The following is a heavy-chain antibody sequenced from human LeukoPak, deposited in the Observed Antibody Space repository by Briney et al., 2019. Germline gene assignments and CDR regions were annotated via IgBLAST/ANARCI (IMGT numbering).Heavy chain of an antibody. Sequence: GGSLRLSCAASGFTFSSYGMHWVRQAPGKGLEWVAVIWYDGSNKYYADSVKGRFTISRDNSKNTLYLQMNSLRAEDTAVYYCAKGRSGTTVTTYFDYWGQGTLVTVSS. V-gene: IGHV3-30*02. CDR2: IWYDGSNK. CDR3: AKGRSGTTVTTYFDY. CDR1: GFTFSSYG. J-gene: IGHJ4*02. D-gene: IGHD4-17*01.